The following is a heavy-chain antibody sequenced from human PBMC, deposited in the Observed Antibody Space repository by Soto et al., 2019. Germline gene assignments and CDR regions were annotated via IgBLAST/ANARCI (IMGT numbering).Heavy chain of an antibody. V-gene: IGHV3-74*01. CDR2: INSDGSST. J-gene: IGHJ2*01. CDR3: ASSIAAAGHWYFDL. Sequence: GGSLRLSCAASGFTFSSYWMHWFRQAPGKGLVWVSRINSDGSSTSYADSVKGRFTISRDNAKNTLYLQMNSLRAEDTAVYYCASSIAAAGHWYFDLWGRGTLVTVSS. CDR1: GFTFSSYW. D-gene: IGHD6-13*01.